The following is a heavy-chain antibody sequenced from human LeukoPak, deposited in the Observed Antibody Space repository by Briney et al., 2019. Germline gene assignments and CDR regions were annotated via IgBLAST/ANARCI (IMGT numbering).Heavy chain of an antibody. CDR1: GGSLSGYY. J-gene: IGHJ3*02. Sequence: SETLSLACAVYGGSLSGYYWSWIRQPPGEGLEWIGEINHSGSTNYNPSLKSRVTISVDTSKNQFSLKLSSVTAADTAVYYCASPHNAGAFDIWGQGTMVTVSS. V-gene: IGHV4-34*01. CDR3: ASPHNAGAFDI. CDR2: INHSGST. D-gene: IGHD1-14*01.